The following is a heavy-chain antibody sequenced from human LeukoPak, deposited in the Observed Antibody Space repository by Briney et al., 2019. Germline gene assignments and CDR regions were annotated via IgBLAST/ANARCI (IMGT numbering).Heavy chain of an antibody. CDR1: GYSFTSYG. V-gene: IGHV1-69*13. D-gene: IGHD4-17*01. Sequence: SVKVSCKASGYSFTSYGLSWVRQAPGQGLEWMGGIIPIFGTANYAQKFQGRVTITADESTSTAYMELSSLRSEDTAVYYCARRTVTGYNWFDPWGQGTLVTVSS. CDR3: ARRTVTGYNWFDP. J-gene: IGHJ5*02. CDR2: IIPIFGTA.